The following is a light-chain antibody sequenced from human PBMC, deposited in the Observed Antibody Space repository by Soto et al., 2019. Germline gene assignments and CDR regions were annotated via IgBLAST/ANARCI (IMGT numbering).Light chain of an antibody. CDR3: SSYTGSTTLAV. CDR1: SSDVGRSKY. Sequence: QSALTQPASVSGSPGQSITISCTGASSDVGRSKYVSWYQQHPGKAPKFIIYDVGTRPSGVSNRFSGSKSGNTASLTISGLQAEDEADYYCSSYTGSTTLAVFGTGTKLTVL. J-gene: IGLJ1*01. CDR2: DVG. V-gene: IGLV2-14*01.